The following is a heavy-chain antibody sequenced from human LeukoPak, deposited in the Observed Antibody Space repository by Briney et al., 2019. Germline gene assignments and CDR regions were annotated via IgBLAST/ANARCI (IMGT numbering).Heavy chain of an antibody. D-gene: IGHD2-8*02. V-gene: IGHV4-31*03. CDR1: GDSISSGSYY. CDR3: ARHPTGPGGMDV. J-gene: IGHJ6*02. CDR2: ISYSGTT. Sequence: SETLSLTCIVSGDSISSGSYYWSWIRQHPGRGLEWFGYISYSGTTYYNPSLKSRLTISVDTSKNQFSLKLSSVTAADTAVYYCARHPTGPGGMDVWGQGTTVTVSS.